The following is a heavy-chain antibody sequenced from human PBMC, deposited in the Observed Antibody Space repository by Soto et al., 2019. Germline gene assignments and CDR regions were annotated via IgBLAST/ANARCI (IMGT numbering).Heavy chain of an antibody. V-gene: IGHV4-39*01. CDR2: AYYSEST. Sequence: SETLSLTCTVSGGSIRSGTYQWGWIRQPPGRGLEWIGSAYYSESTYYNPSLKSRVTISVDTSKNQFSLRVSSVTAADTAGEYCARHRNWKVDESGQGNMVTVHS. CDR1: GGSIRSGTYQ. D-gene: IGHD1-1*01. J-gene: IGHJ4*02. CDR3: ARHRNWKVDE.